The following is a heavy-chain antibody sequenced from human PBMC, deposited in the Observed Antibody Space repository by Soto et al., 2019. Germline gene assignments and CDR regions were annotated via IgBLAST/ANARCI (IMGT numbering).Heavy chain of an antibody. Sequence: QAQLVQSGAEVKEPGASVKVSCKASGYTFTTYGIHWVRQAPGQRPEWMGWINAGNGNTKYSQKFQGRVTITRDTSASTLYMEVSSLSSEDTAVYYCARDGAHSDYGFRVWGQGTLVTVSS. J-gene: IGHJ4*02. CDR2: INAGNGNT. CDR1: GYTFTTYG. CDR3: ARDGAHSDYGFRV. V-gene: IGHV1-3*01. D-gene: IGHD3-16*01.